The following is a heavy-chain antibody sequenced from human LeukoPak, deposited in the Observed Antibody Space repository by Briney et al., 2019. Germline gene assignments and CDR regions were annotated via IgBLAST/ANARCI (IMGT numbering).Heavy chain of an antibody. CDR1: GYSFPGYY. D-gene: IGHD1-26*01. CDR3: ARDRVSGRNADYLDY. J-gene: IGHJ4*02. CDR2: INTNNGGT. Sequence: ASVKVSCKASGYSFPGYYMHWVRQAPGQGLEWMGWINTNNGGTNYAQKFQGRVTKTRDTFINTAYMELSSLRSDDTAVYYCARDRVSGRNADYLDYWGQGTLVTVSS. V-gene: IGHV1-2*02.